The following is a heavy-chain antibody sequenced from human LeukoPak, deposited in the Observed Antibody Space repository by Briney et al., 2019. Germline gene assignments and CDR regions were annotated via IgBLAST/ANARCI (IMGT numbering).Heavy chain of an antibody. V-gene: IGHV4-59*01. CDR1: GGSISCYY. J-gene: IGHJ4*02. D-gene: IGHD3-22*01. CDR2: ISDSGSA. CDR3: ASTRYYDSSGYNY. Sequence: SETLSLTCTVSGGSISCYYWGWIRQPPGKRLEWIGYISDSGSANYNPSLKSRVTISVDTSKNQFSLKLSSVTAADTAMYYCASTRYYDSSGYNYWGQGTLVTVSS.